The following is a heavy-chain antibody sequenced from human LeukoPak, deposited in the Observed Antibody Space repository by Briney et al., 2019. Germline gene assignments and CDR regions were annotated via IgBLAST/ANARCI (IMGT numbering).Heavy chain of an antibody. CDR1: GFTFSSYS. CDR3: ARSRQAPRYYDFWSGSEHDYYYYYMDV. V-gene: IGHV3-21*01. D-gene: IGHD3-3*01. CDR2: ITSSSTYI. Sequence: GGSLRLSCAASGFTFSSYSMNWVRQAPGKGLEWVSSITSSSTYIYYAVSLKGRFTISRDNAKNSLYLQMNSLRAEDTAVYYCARSRQAPRYYDFWSGSEHDYYYYYMDVWGKGTTVTVSS. J-gene: IGHJ6*03.